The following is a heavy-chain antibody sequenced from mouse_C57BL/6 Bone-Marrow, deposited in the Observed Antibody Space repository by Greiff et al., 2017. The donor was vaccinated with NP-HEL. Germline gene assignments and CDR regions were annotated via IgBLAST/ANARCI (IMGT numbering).Heavy chain of an antibody. D-gene: IGHD1-1*01. CDR3: ARYYRAWFAY. CDR1: GYTFTSYG. J-gene: IGHJ3*01. V-gene: IGHV1-81*01. CDR2: IYPRSGNT. Sequence: VQLVESGAELARPGASVKLSCKASGYTFTSYGISWVKQRTGQGLEWIGEIYPRSGNTYYNEKFKGKATLTADKSSSTAYMELRSLTSEDSAVYFCARYYRAWFAYWGQGTLVTVSA.